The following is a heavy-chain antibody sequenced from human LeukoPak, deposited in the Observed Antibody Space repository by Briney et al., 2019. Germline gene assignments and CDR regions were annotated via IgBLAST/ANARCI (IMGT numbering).Heavy chain of an antibody. CDR1: GFTFDDYA. D-gene: IGHD6-19*01. Sequence: PGRSLRLSCAASGFTFDDYAMHWVRQAPGKGLEWVSGISWNSGSIGYADSVKGRFTISRDNAKNSLYLQMNSLRAEDTALYYCAKDSVAGYYYYMDVWGKGTTVTVSS. V-gene: IGHV3-9*01. CDR3: AKDSVAGYYYYMDV. CDR2: ISWNSGSI. J-gene: IGHJ6*03.